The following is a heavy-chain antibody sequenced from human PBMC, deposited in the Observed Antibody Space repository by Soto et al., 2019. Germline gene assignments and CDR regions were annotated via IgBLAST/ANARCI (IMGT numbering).Heavy chain of an antibody. CDR1: GYTFTSYA. J-gene: IGHJ4*02. V-gene: IGHV1-3*01. D-gene: IGHD6-19*01. CDR2: INAGNGNT. Sequence: ASVKVSCKASGYTFTSYAIHWVRQAPGQRLEWMGWINAGNGNTKYSQKFQGRVTITRDTSASTAYMDPVDTATYYCAHRHCSSGCHFDYWGQGTLVTVSX. CDR3: SSGCHFDY.